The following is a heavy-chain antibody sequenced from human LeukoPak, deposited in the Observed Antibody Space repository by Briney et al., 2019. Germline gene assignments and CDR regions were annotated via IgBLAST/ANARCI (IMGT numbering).Heavy chain of an antibody. D-gene: IGHD5-12*01. CDR3: ASIYSGYDTDWFDP. V-gene: IGHV4-31*03. CDR1: GGSISSGGYY. CDR2: IYYSGST. Sequence: PSETLSLTCTVSGGSISSGGYYWSWLRQHPGKGLEWFVYIYYSGSTYYNPSLKSRVTISVDTSKNQFSLKLSSVTAADTAVYYCASIYSGYDTDWFDPWGQGTLVTVSS. J-gene: IGHJ5*02.